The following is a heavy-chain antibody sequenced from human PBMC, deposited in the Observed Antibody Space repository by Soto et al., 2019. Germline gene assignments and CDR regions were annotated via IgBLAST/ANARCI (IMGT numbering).Heavy chain of an antibody. CDR1: GFTFSSNW. J-gene: IGHJ4*02. CDR3: ARGGCTSTSGLDY. D-gene: IGHD2-2*01. Sequence: EVQLVESGGGLVQPGGSLRLSCAASGFTFSSNWMHWVRQAPGKGLVWVSRINNDGSSTNYGDSVKGRFTISRDNAKNKLYLQMNSLRADDTAVYYCARGGCTSTSGLDYWGQGTLVTVSS. CDR2: INNDGSST. V-gene: IGHV3-74*01.